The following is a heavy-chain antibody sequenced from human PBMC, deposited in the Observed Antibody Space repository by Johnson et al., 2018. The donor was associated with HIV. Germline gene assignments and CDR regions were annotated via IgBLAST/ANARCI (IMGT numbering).Heavy chain of an antibody. CDR3: ARRGYSSSSGNNDYAFDI. Sequence: QVQLVESGGGVVQPGRSMKLSCAASGLNFSDFSMHWVRQAPGEGLEWVAVISSDGGAEYYADSVKGRFTISRDNSKNTLYLQMNSLRAEDTAVYYCARRGYSSSSGNNDYAFDIWGQGTMVTVSS. J-gene: IGHJ3*02. D-gene: IGHD6-6*01. V-gene: IGHV3-30-3*01. CDR2: ISSDGGAE. CDR1: GLNFSDFS.